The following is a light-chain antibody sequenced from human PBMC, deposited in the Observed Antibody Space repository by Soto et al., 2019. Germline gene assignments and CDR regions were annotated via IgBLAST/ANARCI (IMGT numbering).Light chain of an antibody. Sequence: DTVMTQSPDSLAVSLGERATINCKSSQSVLYSSNNMNYLSWYQQKPGQPPKLLIYWASTRESGVPDRFSGSGSGTDFTLTISSVQAEDVAVYYCLQHYNSPPYSFDQGTKLEIK. CDR3: LQHYNSPPYS. CDR1: QSVLYSSNNMNY. CDR2: WAS. J-gene: IGKJ2*03. V-gene: IGKV4-1*01.